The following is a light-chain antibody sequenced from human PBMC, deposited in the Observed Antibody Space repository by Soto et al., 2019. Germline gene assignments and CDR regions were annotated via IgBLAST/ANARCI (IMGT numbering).Light chain of an antibody. J-gene: IGKJ1*01. Sequence: VLTQSPDTLSLSPGDRATLSCRASQSVSNNYLAWYQQKPGQAPRLLIYGASNRATGIPDRFSGSGSGTDFTLTISRLEPDDFAVDYCQQYNNWPRTFGKGTKVDIK. CDR3: QQYNNWPRT. V-gene: IGKV3-20*01. CDR1: QSVSNNY. CDR2: GAS.